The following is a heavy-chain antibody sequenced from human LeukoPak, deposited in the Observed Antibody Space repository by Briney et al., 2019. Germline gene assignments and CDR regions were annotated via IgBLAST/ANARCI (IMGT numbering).Heavy chain of an antibody. CDR2: IKHDGSEK. D-gene: IGHD3-22*01. V-gene: IGHV3-7*01. Sequence: GGSLRLSCAAPGFTFSSYWMSWVRQAPGKGLEWVANIKHDGSEKYYVDSVKGRFTISSDNAKNSLYLQLQSLRAHYKAEYYSARVETNHYYDSSGYLGYWGQGTLVTVSS. J-gene: IGHJ4*02. CDR3: ARVETNHYYDSSGYLGY. CDR1: GFTFSSYW.